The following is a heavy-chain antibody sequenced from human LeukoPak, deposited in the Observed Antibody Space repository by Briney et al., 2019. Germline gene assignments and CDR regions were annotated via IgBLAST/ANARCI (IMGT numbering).Heavy chain of an antibody. J-gene: IGHJ4*02. Sequence: ASVKVSCTASGYTFTSYDINWVRQATGQGLEWMGWMNPNSGNTGYAQKFQGRVTMTRNTSISTAYMELSSLRSEDTAVYYCARGRGGYDYFDYWGQGTLVTVSS. CDR3: ARGRGGYDYFDY. CDR2: MNPNSGNT. CDR1: GYTFTSYD. V-gene: IGHV1-8*01. D-gene: IGHD5-12*01.